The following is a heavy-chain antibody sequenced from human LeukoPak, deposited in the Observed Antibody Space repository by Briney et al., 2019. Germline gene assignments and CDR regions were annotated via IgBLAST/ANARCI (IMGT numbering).Heavy chain of an antibody. CDR2: ISGSGDST. J-gene: IGHJ4*02. CDR3: ATDRPYFEQ. CDR1: GFTFSYYA. Sequence: PGGSLRLSCAASGFTFSYYAMSWLRQAPGKGLEWVSAISGSGDSTYYTDSVKGRFTISRDNSKNTLYLQMNSLRAEDTAVYYCATDRPYFEQWGQGTLVTVSS. V-gene: IGHV3-23*01.